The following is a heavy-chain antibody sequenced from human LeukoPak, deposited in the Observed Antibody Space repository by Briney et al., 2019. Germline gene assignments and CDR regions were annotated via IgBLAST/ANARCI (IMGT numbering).Heavy chain of an antibody. J-gene: IGHJ4*02. CDR3: ASMNGYFEY. Sequence: GGSLRLSCAASGFSFANYGMAWVRQAPGKGLEWVSAITSPADRTYYADSVRGRFTISRDNSKNTLYLQMNSLRAEDTAVYYCASMNGYFEYWGQGTLVTVSS. CDR1: GFSFANYG. D-gene: IGHD1-1*01. V-gene: IGHV3-23*01. CDR2: ITSPADRT.